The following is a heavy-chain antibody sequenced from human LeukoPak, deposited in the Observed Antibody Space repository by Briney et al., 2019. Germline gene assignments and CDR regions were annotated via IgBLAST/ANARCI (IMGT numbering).Heavy chain of an antibody. J-gene: IGHJ4*02. CDR2: IEKDASRA. D-gene: IGHD1-26*01. Sequence: GGSLRLSCGASGFAFSDFAMSWVRLAPGKGLEWVSSIEKDASRAYYADSVRGRFTVSRDNSKNTLYLQMSSLRVEDTALYYCAKQEGALIQNWCFDHWGLGTLVTVSS. V-gene: IGHV3-23*03. CDR1: GFAFSDFA. CDR3: AKQEGALIQNWCFDH.